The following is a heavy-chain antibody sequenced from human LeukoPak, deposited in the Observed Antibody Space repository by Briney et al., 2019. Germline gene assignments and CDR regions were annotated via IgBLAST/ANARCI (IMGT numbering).Heavy chain of an antibody. J-gene: IGHJ4*02. CDR3: ARYYDSTGSFDY. V-gene: IGHV4-59*01. D-gene: IGHD3-22*01. CDR2: IYYSGST. Sequence: SETLSLTCTVSGDSISSYYWSWIRQPPGKGLEWIGYIYYSGSTNYNPSLKSRVTISVDTSKNQFSLKLISVTAADTAVYYCARYYDSTGSFDYWGQGTLVTVSS. CDR1: GDSISSYY.